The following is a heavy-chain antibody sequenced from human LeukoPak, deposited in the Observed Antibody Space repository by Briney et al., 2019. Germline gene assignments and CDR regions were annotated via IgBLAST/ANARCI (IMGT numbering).Heavy chain of an antibody. J-gene: IGHJ3*02. V-gene: IGHV4-39*07. Sequence: SETLSLTCSVSGGPVTTSSYYWGWIRQPPGRGLEWIGSIYYTGGTYYSPSLKSRVTISVDTSKNQFSLKLSSVTAADTAVYYCARASGELPDAFDIWGQGTMVSVSS. CDR3: ARASGELPDAFDI. CDR1: GGPVTTSSYY. D-gene: IGHD1-26*01. CDR2: IYYTGGT.